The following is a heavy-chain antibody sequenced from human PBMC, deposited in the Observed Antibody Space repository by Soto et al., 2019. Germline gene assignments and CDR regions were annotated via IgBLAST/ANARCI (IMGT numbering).Heavy chain of an antibody. D-gene: IGHD6-13*01. CDR2: ISAYNGNT. Sequence: SVKVSCKASGYTFTSYGISWVRQAPGQGLEWMGWISAYNGNTNYAQKLQGRVTMTTGTSTSTAYMELRSLRSDDTAVYYCARAGIAAAGKNNWFDPWGQGTQVTVSS. J-gene: IGHJ5*02. CDR1: GYTFTSYG. V-gene: IGHV1-18*01. CDR3: ARAGIAAAGKNNWFDP.